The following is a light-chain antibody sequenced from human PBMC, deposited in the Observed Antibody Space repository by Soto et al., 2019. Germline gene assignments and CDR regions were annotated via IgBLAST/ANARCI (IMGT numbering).Light chain of an antibody. Sequence: EIVLTQSPGTLSLSPGERATLSCRASQSVSSNYLAWYQQKPGQASRLLIYGASSRATAIPDRFSGSGSGTDFALTISRLEPEDFAVYYCQQFGTSPPSTVGQGTRLEIK. V-gene: IGKV3-20*01. J-gene: IGKJ5*01. CDR2: GAS. CDR3: QQFGTSPPST. CDR1: QSVSSNY.